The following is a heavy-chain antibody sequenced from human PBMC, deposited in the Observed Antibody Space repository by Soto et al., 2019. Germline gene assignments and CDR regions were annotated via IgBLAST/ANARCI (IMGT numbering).Heavy chain of an antibody. CDR3: ARQNDVVVPARSPGYYYGMDV. CDR2: IIPIFGTA. V-gene: IGHV1-69*12. CDR1: GGTFSSYA. D-gene: IGHD2-21*02. Sequence: QVQLVQSGAEVKKPGSSVKVSCKASGGTFSSYAISWVRQAPGQGLEWMGGIIPIFGTANYAQKFQGRVTITADESTSTAYVELSSLRSEDTAVYYCARQNDVVVPARSPGYYYGMDVWGQGTTVTVSS. J-gene: IGHJ6*02.